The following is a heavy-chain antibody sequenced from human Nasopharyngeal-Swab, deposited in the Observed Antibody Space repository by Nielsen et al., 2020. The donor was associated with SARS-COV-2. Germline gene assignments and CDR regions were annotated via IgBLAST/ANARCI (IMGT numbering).Heavy chain of an antibody. J-gene: IGHJ4*02. CDR1: GGSISSGDYY. V-gene: IGHV4-61*02. D-gene: IGHD2-21*01. CDR3: ARAVAGGGDDS. CDR2: FYSNGNT. Sequence: SETPSLTCTVSGGSISSGDYYWSWIRQPAGKGLEWIGRFYSNGNTNYNPSLKSRVTISRDTSKNQFSLQLSSVTAADTAVYYCARAVAGGGDDSWGQGTLVTVSS.